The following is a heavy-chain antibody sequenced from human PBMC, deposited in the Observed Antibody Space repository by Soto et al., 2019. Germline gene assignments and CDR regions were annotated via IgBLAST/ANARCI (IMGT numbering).Heavy chain of an antibody. J-gene: IGHJ4*03. Sequence: PSETLSLTCTVSGGSINNYYWSWIRQPPGKGLEWIAYIYYNGNTNYNPSLQSRATISVDTSNNQVSLELRSVTTADTAVYFCTRDTYGGGTWGQGTMVTVSS. CDR2: IYYNGNT. V-gene: IGHV4-59*01. D-gene: IGHD2-8*01. CDR1: GGSINNYY. CDR3: TRDTYGGGT.